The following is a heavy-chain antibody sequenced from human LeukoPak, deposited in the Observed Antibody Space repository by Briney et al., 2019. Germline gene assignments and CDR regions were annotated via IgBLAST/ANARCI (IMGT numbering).Heavy chain of an antibody. J-gene: IGHJ4*02. CDR3: ARDHYLDY. CDR1: GFTFNSYS. V-gene: IGHV3-21*01. Sequence: SGGSLRLSCAASGFTFNSYSMNWVRQAPGKGLEWVSSISSSSSYLYYADSVKGRFTISRDNAKNSLYLQMNSLRAEDTAVYYCARDHYLDYWGQGTLVTVSS. CDR2: ISSSSSYL.